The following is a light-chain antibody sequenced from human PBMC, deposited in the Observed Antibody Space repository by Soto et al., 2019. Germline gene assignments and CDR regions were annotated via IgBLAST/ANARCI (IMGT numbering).Light chain of an antibody. Sequence: QSALTQPHSASGSLGQSVTISCTVTSSDVGGYNYVSWHQQQPGKAPKEMIYEVTKRPPGVPDRFSGSKTDNTAYLTVSGLQAEDEADYDCSSFAGGCNPVLLGGGTTLTVL. CDR2: EVT. V-gene: IGLV2-8*01. CDR1: SSDVGGYNY. J-gene: IGLJ2*01. CDR3: SSFAGGCNPVL.